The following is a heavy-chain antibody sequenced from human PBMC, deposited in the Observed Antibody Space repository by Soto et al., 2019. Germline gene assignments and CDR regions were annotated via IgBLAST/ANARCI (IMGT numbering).Heavy chain of an antibody. V-gene: IGHV4-59*11. CDR3: ARDLWGYCGTDCYPLDV. Sequence: SETLSLTCTVSGGSITNHYWSWIRQPPGKGLEWIGYVDVRGSTNYSPSLKSRVTMSVATSGDRFSLKLNSVTAADTAVYYCARDLWGYCGTDCYPLDVWGQGTTVTV. CDR1: GGSITNHY. CDR2: VDVRGST. D-gene: IGHD2-21*02. J-gene: IGHJ6*02.